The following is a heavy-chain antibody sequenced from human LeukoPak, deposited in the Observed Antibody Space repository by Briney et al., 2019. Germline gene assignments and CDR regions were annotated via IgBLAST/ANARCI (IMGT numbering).Heavy chain of an antibody. CDR3: AKDPGPLGYGEELDY. J-gene: IGHJ4*02. D-gene: IGHD4-17*01. Sequence: SVKGRFTISRDNSENTLYLQMNSLRAEDTAVYYCAKDPGPLGYGEELDYWGQGTLVTVSS. V-gene: IGHV3-23*01.